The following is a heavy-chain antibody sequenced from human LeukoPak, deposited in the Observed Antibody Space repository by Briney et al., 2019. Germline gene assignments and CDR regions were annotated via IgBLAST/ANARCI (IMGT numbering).Heavy chain of an antibody. J-gene: IGHJ4*02. CDR1: GFTFSSYG. Sequence: GGTLRLSCAASGFTFSSYGMSWVRQAPGKGLEWVSAISGSGGSTYYADSVKGRFTISRDNSKNTLYLQMNSLRAEDTALYYCAKDQDSSTWDQGLYYFDYWGQGTLVTVSS. V-gene: IGHV3-23*01. CDR2: ISGSGGST. CDR3: AKDQDSSTWDQGLYYFDY. D-gene: IGHD6-13*01.